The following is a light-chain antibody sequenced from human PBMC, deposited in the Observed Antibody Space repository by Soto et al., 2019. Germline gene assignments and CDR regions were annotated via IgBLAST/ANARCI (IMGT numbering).Light chain of an antibody. V-gene: IGKV2-28*01. CDR3: MQALQTPLYT. CDR1: PSLRHSNGYIY. J-gene: IGKJ2*01. CDR2: LAS. Sequence: DIVMTQSPLSLPVTPGEPASISCRSSPSLRHSNGYIYLDWYLQKPGQSPQLLIYLASNRASGVPYRFSGSGSGTDFTLEISRVEAEDVGVSYCMQALQTPLYTFGQGTKLEIK.